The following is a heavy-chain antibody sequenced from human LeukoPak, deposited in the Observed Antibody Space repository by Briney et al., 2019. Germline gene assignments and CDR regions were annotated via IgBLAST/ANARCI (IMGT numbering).Heavy chain of an antibody. D-gene: IGHD5-12*01. CDR3: ARAPREYSGYDPYYFDY. V-gene: IGHV4-30-2*01. CDR1: GGSISSGGYY. CDR2: IYHSGST. Sequence: PSQTLSLTCTVSGGSISSGGYYWSWIRQPPGKGLEWIVYIYHSGSTYYNPSLKSRVTISVDRSKNQFSLKLSSVTAADTAVYYCARAPREYSGYDPYYFDYWGQGTLVTVSS. J-gene: IGHJ4*02.